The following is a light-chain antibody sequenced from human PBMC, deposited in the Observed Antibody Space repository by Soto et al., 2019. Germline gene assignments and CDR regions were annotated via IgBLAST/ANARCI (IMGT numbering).Light chain of an antibody. CDR2: AAS. CDR3: QQANSFPLT. CDR1: QGISSW. Sequence: DIQMTQSPSSVSASVGDRVTMTCRASQGISSWLAWCQQKPGKAPKLLIYAASSLQSGVPSRFSGTASGTEFTLTISSLQPEDFATYFCQQANSFPLTFGGGTKVDIK. V-gene: IGKV1D-12*01. J-gene: IGKJ4*01.